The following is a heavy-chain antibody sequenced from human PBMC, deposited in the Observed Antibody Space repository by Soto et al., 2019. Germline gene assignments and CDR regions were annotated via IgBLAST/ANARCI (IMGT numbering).Heavy chain of an antibody. CDR3: ARDPSGGSSMSYFDY. Sequence: QVQLVESGGGVVQPGRSLRLSCAASGFTFSSYGMHWVRQAPGKGLEWVAVIWYDGSNKYYADSVKGRFTISRDNSKNTLYLQMYSLRAEDTAVYYCARDPSGGSSMSYFDYWGQGTLVTVSS. CDR2: IWYDGSNK. V-gene: IGHV3-33*01. CDR1: GFTFSSYG. D-gene: IGHD2-15*01. J-gene: IGHJ4*02.